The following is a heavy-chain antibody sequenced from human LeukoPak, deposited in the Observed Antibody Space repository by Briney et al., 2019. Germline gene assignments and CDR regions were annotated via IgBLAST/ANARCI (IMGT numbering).Heavy chain of an antibody. CDR1: GHTFTGYY. Sequence: ASVKVSCKASGHTFTGYYMHWVRQAPGQGLEWMGWINPNSGGTNYAQKFQGRVTMTRDTSISTAYMELSRLRSDDTAVYYCASVQLLGNWFDPWGQGTLVTVSS. V-gene: IGHV1-2*02. CDR3: ASVQLLGNWFDP. J-gene: IGHJ5*02. D-gene: IGHD2-2*01. CDR2: INPNSGGT.